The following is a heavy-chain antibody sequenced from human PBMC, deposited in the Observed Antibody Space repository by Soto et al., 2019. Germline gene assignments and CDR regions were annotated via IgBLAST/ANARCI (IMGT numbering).Heavy chain of an antibody. Sequence: PSETLSLTCSVSGGSISSSSYYWGWIRQPPGKGLEWIGSIYDSGFSFYNPSLRSRVTMSVGTSKNQFSLNLSSVTAADTAVYFCAREDEGGDSLDVGGKGTTVTVSS. J-gene: IGHJ6*04. CDR3: AREDEGGDSLDV. CDR1: GGSISSSSYY. V-gene: IGHV4-39*02. CDR2: IYDSGFS. D-gene: IGHD1-26*01.